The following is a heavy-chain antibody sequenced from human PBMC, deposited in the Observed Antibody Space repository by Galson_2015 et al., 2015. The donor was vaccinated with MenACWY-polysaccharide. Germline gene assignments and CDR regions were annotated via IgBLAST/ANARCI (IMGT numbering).Heavy chain of an antibody. V-gene: IGHV1-18*01. D-gene: IGHD1-26*01. CDR3: ARDCIVGATTYYNQYYGMDV. Sequence: SCKASGYTFISYGISWVRLAPGQGLEWMGWISAHNGNTNYAQKLQGRVTMTTDTSTSTAYMEMRSLRSDDTAVYYCARDCIVGATTYYNQYYGMDVWGQGTTVTVSS. J-gene: IGHJ6*02. CDR1: GYTFISYG. CDR2: ISAHNGNT.